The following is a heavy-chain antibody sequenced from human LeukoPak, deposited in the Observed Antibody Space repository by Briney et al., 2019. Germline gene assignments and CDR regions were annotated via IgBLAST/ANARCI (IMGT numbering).Heavy chain of an antibody. J-gene: IGHJ1*01. CDR2: IYYSGST. CDR1: GGSISSSSYY. D-gene: IGHD3-22*01. CDR3: ARQDDDSSGYYYTNEYFQH. Sequence: PSETLSLTCTVSGGSISSSSYYWGWIRQPPGKGLEWIGSIYYSGSTYYNPSLKSRVTISVDTSKNQFSLKLSSVTAADTAVYYCARQDDDSSGYYYTNEYFQHWGQGTLVTVSS. V-gene: IGHV4-39*01.